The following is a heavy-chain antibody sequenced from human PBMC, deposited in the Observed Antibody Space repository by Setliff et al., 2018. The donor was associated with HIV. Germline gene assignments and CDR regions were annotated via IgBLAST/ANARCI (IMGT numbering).Heavy chain of an antibody. CDR2: INPSGGST. V-gene: IGHV1-46*01. Sequence: GASVKVSCKASGYTFTSYYMHWVRQAPGHGLEWMGIINPSGGSTSYAQKFQGRVTMPRDTSTSTAYMELTSLRSDDTAVYYCARDAARRAAADTPVWFDPWGQGTLVTVSS. J-gene: IGHJ5*02. CDR1: GYTFTSYY. D-gene: IGHD6-13*01. CDR3: ARDAARRAAADTPVWFDP.